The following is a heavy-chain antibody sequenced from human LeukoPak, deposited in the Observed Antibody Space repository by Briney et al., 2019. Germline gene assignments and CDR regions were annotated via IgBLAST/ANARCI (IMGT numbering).Heavy chain of an antibody. CDR2: IRSKAYGGTT. D-gene: IGHD3-10*01. V-gene: IGHV3-49*04. Sequence: GGSLRLSCTASGFTFGDYALSWVRQAPGKGLEWVSFIRSKAYGGTTEYAASVKGRFTISRDDSNSIAYLQMNSLKIEDIAVYYCTRDQTYYYGSGSYRYWGQGTLVTVSS. CDR1: GFTFGDYA. CDR3: TRDQTYYYGSGSYRY. J-gene: IGHJ4*02.